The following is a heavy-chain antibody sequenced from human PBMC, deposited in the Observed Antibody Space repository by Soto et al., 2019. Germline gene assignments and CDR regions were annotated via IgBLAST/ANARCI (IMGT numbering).Heavy chain of an antibody. CDR3: AKDVSSRRWFDP. J-gene: IGHJ5*02. CDR1: GASIRSYH. CDR2: IQHTGNT. Sequence: SETLSLTCAVSGASIRSYHWSFLRQPAGKGLEWIGRIQHTGNTNYNPSLKSRVTVSADTSKNQISLKMTSVTAADTAVYFCAKDVSSRRWFDPWGQGVRVTVSS. D-gene: IGHD3-16*01. V-gene: IGHV4-4*07.